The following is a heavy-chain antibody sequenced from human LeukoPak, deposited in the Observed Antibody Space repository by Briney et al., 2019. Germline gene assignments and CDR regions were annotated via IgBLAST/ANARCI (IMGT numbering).Heavy chain of an antibody. CDR2: IYTTGST. J-gene: IGHJ4*02. V-gene: IGHV4-61*02. Sequence: PSETLSLTCTVSGGSISSGSFYWSWIRQPAGKGLEWIGRIYTTGSTYYNPSLKSRVTISVDTSKNQFSLKLSSVTAADTAVYYCARMVRGVIILDYWGQGTLVTVSS. CDR3: ARMVRGVIILDY. CDR1: GGSISSGSFY. D-gene: IGHD3-10*01.